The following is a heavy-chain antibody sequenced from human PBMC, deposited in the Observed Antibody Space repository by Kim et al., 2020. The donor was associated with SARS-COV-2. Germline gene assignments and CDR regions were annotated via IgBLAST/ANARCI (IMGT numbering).Heavy chain of an antibody. Sequence: SETLSLTCAVYGGSFIGYYWSWIRQPPGKGLEWIGEINHSGSTNYNPSLKSLVTISVDTSKNQFSLQLSSVTAADTAVYYCARPQYSSSSGRRGVYFDY. V-gene: IGHV4-34*01. D-gene: IGHD6-6*01. CDR2: INHSGST. CDR3: ARPQYSSSSGRRGVYFDY. J-gene: IGHJ4*01. CDR1: GGSFIGYY.